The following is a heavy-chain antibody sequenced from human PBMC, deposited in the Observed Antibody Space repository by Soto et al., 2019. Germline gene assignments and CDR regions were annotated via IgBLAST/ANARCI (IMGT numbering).Heavy chain of an antibody. V-gene: IGHV3-7*05. CDR2: IDEDGNEK. Sequence: GGSLRLSCSASGFTFSNSWMTWVRQAPGKGLEWVANIDEDGNEKNIVDSVKGRFTTFRDNAKSSLYLQMNSLRVEDTAMYYCAKRLYCSSTRCYGFNSWGQGTLVTVSS. J-gene: IGHJ4*02. D-gene: IGHD2-2*01. CDR3: AKRLYCSSTRCYGFNS. CDR1: GFTFSNSW.